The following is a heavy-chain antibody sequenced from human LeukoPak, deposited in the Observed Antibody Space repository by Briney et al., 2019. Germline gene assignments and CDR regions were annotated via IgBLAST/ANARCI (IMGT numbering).Heavy chain of an antibody. CDR1: GVSISSSNSY. CDR3: ARQYSDILTGYHRGELYWYFDL. J-gene: IGHJ2*01. Sequence: PSETLSLTCTVSGVSISSSNSYWGWIRQPPGKGLEWIGSIYYSGNTYYNASLKSQVSISIDTSKNQFSLKLSSVTAADTAVYYCARQYSDILTGYHRGELYWYFDLWGRGTLVTVSS. D-gene: IGHD3-9*01. V-gene: IGHV4-39*01. CDR2: IYYSGNT.